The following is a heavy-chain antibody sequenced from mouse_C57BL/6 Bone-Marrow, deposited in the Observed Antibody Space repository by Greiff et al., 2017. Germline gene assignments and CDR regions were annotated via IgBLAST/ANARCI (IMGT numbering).Heavy chain of an antibody. CDR2: IDPSDSYT. Sequence: VQLQQPGAELVRPGHSVKLSCKASGYTFTSYWMHWVKQRPGQGLEWIGVIDPSDSYTNYNQKFKGKATLTVDTSSSTAYMQLSSLTSEDSAVYYCASWYFDVWGTGTTVTVSS. CDR1: GYTFTSYW. CDR3: ASWYFDV. V-gene: IGHV1-59*01. J-gene: IGHJ1*03.